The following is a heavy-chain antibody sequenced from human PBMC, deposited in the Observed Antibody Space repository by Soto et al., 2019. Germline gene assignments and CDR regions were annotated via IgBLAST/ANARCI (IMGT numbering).Heavy chain of an antibody. D-gene: IGHD3-10*01. CDR1: GGTFSSYA. J-gene: IGHJ6*02. CDR3: ARRRGQITGYGSGIPPYYYYYGMDV. Sequence: ASVKVSCKASGGTFSSYAISWVRQAPGQGLEWMGGIIPIFGTANYAQKFQGRVTITADKSTSTAYMELSSLRSEDTAVYYCARRRGQITGYGSGIPPYYYYYGMDVWGQGTTGTVSS. V-gene: IGHV1-69*06. CDR2: IIPIFGTA.